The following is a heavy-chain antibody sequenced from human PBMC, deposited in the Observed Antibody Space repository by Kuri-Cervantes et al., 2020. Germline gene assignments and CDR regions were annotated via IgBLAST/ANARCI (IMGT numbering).Heavy chain of an antibody. Sequence: RGSLRLSCAASGFTFSSYGMHWVRQAPGKGLEWVGRIKSKTDGGTTDYAAPVKGRFTISRDDSKNTLYLQMNSLKTEDTAVYYCTTDRFPPSSFFWGQGTMVTVSS. J-gene: IGHJ3*01. V-gene: IGHV3-15*01. CDR1: GFTFSSYG. CDR2: IKSKTDGGTT. D-gene: IGHD3-3*01. CDR3: TTDRFPPSSFF.